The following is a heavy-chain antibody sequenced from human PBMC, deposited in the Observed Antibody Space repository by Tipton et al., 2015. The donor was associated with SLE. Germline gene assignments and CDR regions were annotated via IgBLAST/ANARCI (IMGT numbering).Heavy chain of an antibody. V-gene: IGHV1-2*02. J-gene: IGHJ5*02. Sequence: VQLVQSGAEVKKPGASVKVSCKASGYTFTGYYMHWVRQAPGQGLEWMGWINPNSGGTNYAQKFQGRVTMTRDTSISTAYMELSRLRSDDTAVYYCARDVSRVSAAPPNWFDPWGQGTLVTVSS. D-gene: IGHD2-2*01. CDR3: ARDVSRVSAAPPNWFDP. CDR2: INPNSGGT. CDR1: GYTFTGYY.